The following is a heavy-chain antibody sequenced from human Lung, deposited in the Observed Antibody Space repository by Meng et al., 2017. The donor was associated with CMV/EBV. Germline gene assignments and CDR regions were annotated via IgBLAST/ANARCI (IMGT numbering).Heavy chain of an antibody. CDR3: AKDLLLFGGANADVAY. V-gene: IGHV3-30*02. Sequence: GGSLRLXCVASGFRCADHGMHWVRQTPGKGLEWVAFIRHDGTNKLYGDSVKGRFTISRDNSKNTMYLQMNSLRPEETAVYYCAKDLLLFGGANADVAYWGKGTLVPVSS. J-gene: IGHJ4*02. D-gene: IGHD3/OR15-3a*01. CDR2: IRHDGTNK. CDR1: GFRCADHG.